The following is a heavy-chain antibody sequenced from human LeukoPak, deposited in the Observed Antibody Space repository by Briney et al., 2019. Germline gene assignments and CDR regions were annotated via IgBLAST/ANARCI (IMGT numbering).Heavy chain of an antibody. V-gene: IGHV3-23*01. D-gene: IGHD3-10*01. Sequence: GGSLRLSCAASGFTFSRYAMSWVRQAPGKGLEWVSAISGSGGSTYYADSVKGRFTISRDNSKNTLYLLMNSLRAEDTAVYYCAKDKVYYGSGSYYHYWGQGTLVTVSS. J-gene: IGHJ4*02. CDR3: AKDKVYYGSGSYYHY. CDR2: ISGSGGST. CDR1: GFTFSRYA.